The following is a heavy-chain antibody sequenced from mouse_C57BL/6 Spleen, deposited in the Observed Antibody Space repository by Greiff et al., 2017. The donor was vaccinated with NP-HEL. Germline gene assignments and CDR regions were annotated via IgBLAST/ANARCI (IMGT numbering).Heavy chain of an antibody. D-gene: IGHD1-1*01. Sequence: QVQLQQPGAELVKAGASVKMSCKASGYTFTSYWMHWVKQRLGQGLEWFAETNPTNGRTYYNEKFKRKATLTVDKSSSTAYMLLSGPTFEDSAVYDCARIKKLVATYFDYWGQGTTLTVSS. J-gene: IGHJ2*01. V-gene: IGHV1S81*02. CDR2: TNPTNGRT. CDR3: ARIKKLVATYFDY. CDR1: GYTFTSYW.